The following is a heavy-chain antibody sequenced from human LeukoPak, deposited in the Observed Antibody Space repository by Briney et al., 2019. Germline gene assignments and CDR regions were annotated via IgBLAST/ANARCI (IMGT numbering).Heavy chain of an antibody. J-gene: IGHJ4*02. V-gene: IGHV4-34*01. D-gene: IGHD5-12*01. CDR2: INHSGST. Sequence: SETLSLTCAVYGGSFSGYYWSWIRQPPGKGLEWTGEINHSGSTNYNPSLKSRVTISVDTSKNQFSLKLSSVTAADTAVYYCARVDGLRHQSDYWGQGTLVTVSS. CDR1: GGSFSGYY. CDR3: ARVDGLRHQSDY.